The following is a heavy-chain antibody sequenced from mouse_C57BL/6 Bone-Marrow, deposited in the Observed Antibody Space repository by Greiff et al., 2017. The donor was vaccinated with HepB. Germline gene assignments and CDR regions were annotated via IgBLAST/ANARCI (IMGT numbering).Heavy chain of an antibody. V-gene: IGHV1-22*01. CDR3: ARVRQLSFAY. J-gene: IGHJ3*01. Sequence: EVQLQESGPELVKPGASVKMSCKASGYTFTDYNMHWVKQSHGKSLEWIGNINPNNGGTSYNQKFKGKATLTVNKSSSTAYMELRSLTSEDSAVYYCARVRQLSFAYWGQGTLVTVSA. CDR1: GYTFTDYN. D-gene: IGHD3-2*02. CDR2: INPNNGGT.